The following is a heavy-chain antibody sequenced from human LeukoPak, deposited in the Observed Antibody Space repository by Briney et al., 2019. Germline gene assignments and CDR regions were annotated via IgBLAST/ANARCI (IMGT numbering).Heavy chain of an antibody. V-gene: IGHV1-2*06. CDR3: ARDRGVPGPGNALDI. CDR1: GYTFTGYY. D-gene: IGHD2-8*01. J-gene: IGHJ3*02. Sequence: GASVKVSCKASGYTFTGYYIDWVRQAPGQGLEWLGLVKPKSGDSDFVQKFRGRVTVTTDVSTTTIHMELSNLRSDDTAVYYCARDRGVPGPGNALDIWGQGTMVTVSS. CDR2: VKPKSGDS.